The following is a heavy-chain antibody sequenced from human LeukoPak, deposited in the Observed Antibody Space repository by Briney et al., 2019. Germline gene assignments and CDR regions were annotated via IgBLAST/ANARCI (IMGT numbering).Heavy chain of an antibody. V-gene: IGHV4-39*07. CDR3: ARDLYYYDSSGTDAFDI. CDR2: IYYSGST. CDR1: GGSISSSSCY. J-gene: IGHJ3*02. Sequence: PSETLSLTCTVSGGSISSSSCYWGWIRQPPGKGLEWIGSIYYSGSTYYNPSLKSRVTISVDTSKNQFSLKLSSVTAADTAVYYCARDLYYYDSSGTDAFDIWGQGTMVTVSS. D-gene: IGHD3-22*01.